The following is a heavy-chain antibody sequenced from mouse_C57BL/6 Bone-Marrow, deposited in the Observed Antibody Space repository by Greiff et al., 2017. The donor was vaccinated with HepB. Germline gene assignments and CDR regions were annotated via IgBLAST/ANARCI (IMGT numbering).Heavy chain of an antibody. Sequence: EVQLQQSGPELVKPGASVMISCKASGYTFTDYYMNWVKQSHGKSLEWIGDINPNNGGTSYNQKFKGKATLTVDKSSSTAYMELRSLTSEDSAVYYCARYEGVATDFDYWGQGTTLTVSS. V-gene: IGHV1-26*01. CDR1: GYTFTDYY. CDR2: INPNNGGT. CDR3: ARYEGVATDFDY. D-gene: IGHD1-1*01. J-gene: IGHJ2*01.